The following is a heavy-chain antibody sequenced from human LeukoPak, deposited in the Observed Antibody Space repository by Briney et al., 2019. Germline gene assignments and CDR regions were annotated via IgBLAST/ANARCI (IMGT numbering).Heavy chain of an antibody. J-gene: IGHJ4*02. CDR3: AKYLSGYGTHY. Sequence: GGSLRLSCAASGFTFSSYAMSWVRQAPGKGLEWVSAISGSGGSTYYADSVKGRFTISRDNSKNTLYLQMNSLRADDTAVYYCAKYLSGYGTHYWGQGTLVTVSS. V-gene: IGHV3-23*01. CDR1: GFTFSSYA. CDR2: ISGSGGST. D-gene: IGHD5-12*01.